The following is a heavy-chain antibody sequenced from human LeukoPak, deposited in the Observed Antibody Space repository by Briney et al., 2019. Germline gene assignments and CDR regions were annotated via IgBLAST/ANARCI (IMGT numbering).Heavy chain of an antibody. CDR2: ISYDGSNK. CDR3: AKSANYDSIDY. Sequence: GRSLRLSCAASGFTFSNYGMHWVRQAPGKGLEWVTLISYDGSNKYYADSVKGRFTISRDNSKNTLYLQMNGLRAEDTAVYYCAKSANYDSIDYWGQGTLVTVSS. J-gene: IGHJ4*02. V-gene: IGHV3-30*18. D-gene: IGHD3-3*01. CDR1: GFTFSNYG.